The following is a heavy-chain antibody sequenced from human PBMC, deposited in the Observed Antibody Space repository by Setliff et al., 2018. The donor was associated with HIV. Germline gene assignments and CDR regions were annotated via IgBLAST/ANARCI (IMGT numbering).Heavy chain of an antibody. CDR2: VTHSGNI. Sequence: SSETLSLTCAVYGGSFSGFCWTFIRQSPGKGLEWIGEVTHSGNINYNPSLKSRVTVSVDTSKTQYSLKMISVTAADTAMYYCAISIVGVTSEMYWAQGTLVTVSS. D-gene: IGHD2-21*02. J-gene: IGHJ4*02. V-gene: IGHV4-34*01. CDR1: GGSFSGFC. CDR3: AISIVGVTSEMY.